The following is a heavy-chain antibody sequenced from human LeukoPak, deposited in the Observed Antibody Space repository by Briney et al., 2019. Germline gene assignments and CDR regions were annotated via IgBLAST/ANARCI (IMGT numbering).Heavy chain of an antibody. D-gene: IGHD2-21*02. CDR2: IVVGSGNT. CDR1: GFTFTSSA. J-gene: IGHJ4*02. V-gene: IGHV1-58*01. Sequence: GASVKVSCKASGFTFTSSAVQWVRQARGQRLEWIGWIVVGSGNTNYAQKFQERVTITRDTSAGTAYMELSSLRSEDTAVYYCARDLGGDGGDYWGQGTLVTVSS. CDR3: ARDLGGDGGDY.